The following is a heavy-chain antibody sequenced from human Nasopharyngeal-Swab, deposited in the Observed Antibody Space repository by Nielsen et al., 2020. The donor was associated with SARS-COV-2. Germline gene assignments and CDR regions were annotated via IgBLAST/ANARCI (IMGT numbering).Heavy chain of an antibody. CDR3: ARGSFDYYYGMDV. CDR1: GFTVSSNC. J-gene: IGHJ6*02. CDR2: IYSGGST. V-gene: IGHV3-53*01. Sequence: GESLKISCAASGFTVSSNCMSWVRQAPGKGLEWVSVIYSGGSTYYADSVKGRFTISRDNSKNTLYLQMNSLRAEDTAVYYCARGSFDYYYGMDVWGQGTTVTVSS.